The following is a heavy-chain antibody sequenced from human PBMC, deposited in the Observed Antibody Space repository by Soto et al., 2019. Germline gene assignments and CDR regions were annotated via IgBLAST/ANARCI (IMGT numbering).Heavy chain of an antibody. J-gene: IGHJ5*02. V-gene: IGHV4-34*01. D-gene: IGHD3-10*01. CDR3: ARGYMVRGVIGPGWFDP. Sequence: QVQLQQWGAGLLKPSETLSLTCAVYGGSFSGYYWSWIRQPPGKGLEWIGEINHSGSTNYNPSLKSRVTISVDTSKNQFSLKLSSVTAADTAVYYCARGYMVRGVIGPGWFDPWGQGTLVTVSS. CDR1: GGSFSGYY. CDR2: INHSGST.